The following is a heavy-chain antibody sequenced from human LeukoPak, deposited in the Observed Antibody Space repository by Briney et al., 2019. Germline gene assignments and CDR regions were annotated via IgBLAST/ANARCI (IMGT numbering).Heavy chain of an antibody. CDR2: IYNSGST. CDR1: GGSFSAYY. D-gene: IGHD2-2*01. J-gene: IGHJ4*02. CDR3: ARLAASCSSSSCSFDY. Sequence: SETLSLTCAVYGGSFSAYYWSWIRQPPGKGLEWIGYIYNSGSTNCNPSLKSRVTISVDTSKNQFSLKLSSVTAADTAVYSCARLAASCSSSSCSFDYWGQGTLVTVSS. V-gene: IGHV4-4*08.